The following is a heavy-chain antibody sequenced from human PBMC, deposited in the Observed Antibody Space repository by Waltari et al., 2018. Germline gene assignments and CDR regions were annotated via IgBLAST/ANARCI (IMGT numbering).Heavy chain of an antibody. CDR2: IYYSGRI. J-gene: IGHJ5*02. V-gene: IGHV4-39*01. CDR3: ARHWKKSGYRFDP. D-gene: IGHD5-12*01. CDR1: GGSISRRSYY. Sequence: QLQLQESGPGLVKPSETLSLTCPVSGGSISRRSYYWGWIRQSPGKGLEWIGSIYYSGRIDYNPTLKSRVTISGDTSKNQFSLELTSVTAADTAVYYCARHWKKSGYRFDPWGQGTLVTVSS.